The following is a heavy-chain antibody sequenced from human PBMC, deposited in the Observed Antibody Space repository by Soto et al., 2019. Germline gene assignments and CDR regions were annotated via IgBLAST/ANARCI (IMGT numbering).Heavy chain of an antibody. J-gene: IGHJ6*03. CDR1: GGSFSGYY. CDR3: ARGQLWFGDTHYMDV. D-gene: IGHD3-10*01. Sequence: SETLSLTCAVYGGSFSGYYWSWIRQPPGKGLEWIGEINHSGSTNYNPSLKSRVTISVDTSKNQFSLKLSSVTAADTAVYYCARGQLWFGDTHYMDVWGKGTTVTVSS. V-gene: IGHV4-34*01. CDR2: INHSGST.